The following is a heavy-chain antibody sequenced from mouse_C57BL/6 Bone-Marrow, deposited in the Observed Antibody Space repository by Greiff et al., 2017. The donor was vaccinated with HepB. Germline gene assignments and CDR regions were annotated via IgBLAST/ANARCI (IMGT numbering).Heavy chain of an antibody. V-gene: IGHV1-82*01. J-gene: IGHJ4*01. CDR3: VTTEVAPYARDY. CDR2: IYPGDGDT. D-gene: IGHD1-1*01. CDR1: GYAFSSSW. Sequence: VQLQQSGPELVKPGASVKISCKASGYAFSSSWMNWVKQRPGKGLEWIGRIYPGDGDTNYNGKFKGKATLTADKSSSTAYMQLSSLTSEDSAVYVCVTTEVAPYARDYWGQGTSVTVSS.